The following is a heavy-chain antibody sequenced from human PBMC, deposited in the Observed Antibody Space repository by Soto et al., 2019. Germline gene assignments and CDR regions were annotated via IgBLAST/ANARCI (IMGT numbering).Heavy chain of an antibody. D-gene: IGHD6-13*01. V-gene: IGHV3-23*01. CDR3: AKEHHYSSSWSEFDY. CDR1: GFTFSSYA. CDR2: ISGSGVST. Sequence: GGSLRLSCAASGFTFSSYAMSWVRQAPWKGLEWVSAISGSGVSTYYADSVKGRFTISRDNSKNTLYLQMNSLRAEDTAVYYCAKEHHYSSSWSEFDYWGQGTLVTVSS. J-gene: IGHJ4*02.